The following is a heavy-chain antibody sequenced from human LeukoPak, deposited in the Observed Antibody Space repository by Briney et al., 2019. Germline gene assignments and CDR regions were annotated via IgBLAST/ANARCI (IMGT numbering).Heavy chain of an antibody. J-gene: IGHJ4*02. CDR1: GFTFSSYS. CDR2: ISGSGGST. CDR3: AKKKALDFDY. V-gene: IGHV3-23*01. Sequence: GGSLRLSCAASGFTFSSYSMNWVRQAPGKGLEWVSAISGSGGSTYYADSVKGRFTISRDNSKNTLYLQMNSLRAEDTAVYYCAKKKALDFDYWGQGTLVTVSS.